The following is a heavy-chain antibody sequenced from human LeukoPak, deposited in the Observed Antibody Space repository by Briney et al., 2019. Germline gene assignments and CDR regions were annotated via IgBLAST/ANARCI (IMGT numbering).Heavy chain of an antibody. CDR2: ISYDGSNK. D-gene: IGHD2-2*01. V-gene: IGHV3-30*18. Sequence: GGSLRLSCAASRFTFNNYGMHWVRQAPGKGLEWVAVISYDGSNKYYADSVKGRFTISRDNSKNTLYLQMNSLRAEDTAVYYCANDGDEGYCSSTSCYHFDYWGQGTLVTVSS. J-gene: IGHJ4*02. CDR3: ANDGDEGYCSSTSCYHFDY. CDR1: RFTFNNYG.